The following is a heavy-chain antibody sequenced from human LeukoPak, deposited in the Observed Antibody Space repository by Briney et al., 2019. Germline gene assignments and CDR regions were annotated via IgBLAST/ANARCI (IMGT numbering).Heavy chain of an antibody. CDR3: AGAPTGIFYYYYMDV. Sequence: SETLSLTCTVSGGSISSYYWSWIRQPPGKGLEWIGYIYYSGSTNYNPSLKSRVTISVDTSKNQFSLKLSSVTAADTAVYYCAGAPTGIFYYYYMDVWGKGTTVTVSS. V-gene: IGHV4-59*01. D-gene: IGHD3-9*01. CDR1: GGSISSYY. J-gene: IGHJ6*03. CDR2: IYYSGST.